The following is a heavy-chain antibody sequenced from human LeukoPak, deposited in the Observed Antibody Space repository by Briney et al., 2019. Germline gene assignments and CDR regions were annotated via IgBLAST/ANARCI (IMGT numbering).Heavy chain of an antibody. CDR3: ARGPSELSNCSNTSCLGAYNWFDP. Sequence: PSETLSLTCNVSGGSISSSSYYWGWIRQPPGKGLEWIGRIYYSGSTYYNPSLKSRVTISVDTSKNQFSLKLSSVTAADTAVYYCARGPSELSNCSNTSCLGAYNWFDPWGQGTLVTVSS. J-gene: IGHJ5*02. V-gene: IGHV4-39*01. CDR2: IYYSGST. CDR1: GGSISSSSYY. D-gene: IGHD2-2*01.